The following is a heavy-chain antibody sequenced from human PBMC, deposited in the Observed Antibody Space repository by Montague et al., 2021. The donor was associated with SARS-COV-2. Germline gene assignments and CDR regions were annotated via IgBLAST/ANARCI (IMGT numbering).Heavy chain of an antibody. Sequence: SLRLSCAAAGFWFSNHGMNWVRQAPGKGLEWVSYISPTGSTIYYADSVKGRFTISRDNAKNALYLQMYSLRADDTSMYYCARDKSAIGVTYGDLNSWGQGTLVTVSS. D-gene: IGHD2-21*02. J-gene: IGHJ4*02. CDR2: ISPTGSTI. CDR1: GFWFSNHG. V-gene: IGHV3-48*03. CDR3: ARDKSAIGVTYGDLNS.